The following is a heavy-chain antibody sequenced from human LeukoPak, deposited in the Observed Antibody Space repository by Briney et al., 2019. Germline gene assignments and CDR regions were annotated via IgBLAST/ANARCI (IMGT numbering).Heavy chain of an antibody. D-gene: IGHD3-10*01. CDR2: IKQDGSEK. CDR3: ARDSWDYYGSGSYYRNYYYYGMDV. Sequence: GGSLRLSCAAPGSTFSSYWMSWVRQAPGKGLEWVANIKQDGSEKYYVDSVKGRFTISRDNAKNSLYLQMNSLRAEDTAVYYCARDSWDYYGSGSYYRNYYYYGMDVWGKGTTVTVSS. V-gene: IGHV3-7*03. J-gene: IGHJ6*04. CDR1: GSTFSSYW.